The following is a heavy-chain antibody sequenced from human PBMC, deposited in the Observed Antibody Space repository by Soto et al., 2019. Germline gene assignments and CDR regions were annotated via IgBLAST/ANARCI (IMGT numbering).Heavy chain of an antibody. J-gene: IGHJ6*02. CDR2: IYYSGST. V-gene: IGHV4-30-4*01. CDR1: GGSISCGDYY. Sequence: PSETLSLTCTVSGGSISCGDYYWSWIRQPPGKGLEWIGDIYYSGSTYYNPSLNSRVTISVDTSKNQFSLKLSSVTAADTAVYYCARDSNSYYGMDAWGQGTTVTVCS. CDR3: ARDSNSYYGMDA.